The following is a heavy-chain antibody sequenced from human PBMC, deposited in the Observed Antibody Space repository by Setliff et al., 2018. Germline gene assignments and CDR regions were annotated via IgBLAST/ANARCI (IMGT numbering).Heavy chain of an antibody. V-gene: IGHV3-30*18. D-gene: IGHD3-22*01. CDR2: ISSDGISK. CDR1: GFT. Sequence: GGSLRLSCAAFGFTVHWVRQAPGKGLEWVSAISSDGISKYYAESVKGRFTISRDNSKNTVYLQMDSLTADDTAVYYCAKDQPHKYDSSGSAPIDYWGQGTLVTVSS. J-gene: IGHJ4*02. CDR3: AKDQPHKYDSSGSAPIDY.